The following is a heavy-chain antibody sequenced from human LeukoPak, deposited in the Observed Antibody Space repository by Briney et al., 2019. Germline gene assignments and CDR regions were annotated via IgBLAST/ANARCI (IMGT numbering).Heavy chain of an antibody. D-gene: IGHD3-16*01. CDR3: TTLGAFDY. CDR1: GFTVSSNS. V-gene: IGHV3-53*01. Sequence: GGSLRLSCTVSGFTVSSNSWSWVRQAPGKGLEWVSFIYSGGNTHYSDSVKGRFTLSRDNSKNTLYLQMNSLKTEDTAIYYCTTLGAFDYWGQGTLVTVSS. J-gene: IGHJ4*02. CDR2: IYSGGNT.